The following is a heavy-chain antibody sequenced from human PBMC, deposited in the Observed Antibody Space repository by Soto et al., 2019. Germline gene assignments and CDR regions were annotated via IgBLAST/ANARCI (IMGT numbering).Heavy chain of an antibody. CDR3: ARDGIGGTVFRGYLDY. CDR2: IRFDGSNE. J-gene: IGHJ4*02. V-gene: IGHV3-33*01. CDR1: GGIFHGYG. D-gene: IGHD1-7*01. Sequence: QEQLVESGGGVVQPGTSLRLSCAVPGGIFHGYGMHWVRQAPGKGLEWVAIIRFDGSNEEYADSVKGRFTIARDKSKNTLYLQMNTLVAEDTAIYYCARDGIGGTVFRGYLDYWGGGTVVTVSS.